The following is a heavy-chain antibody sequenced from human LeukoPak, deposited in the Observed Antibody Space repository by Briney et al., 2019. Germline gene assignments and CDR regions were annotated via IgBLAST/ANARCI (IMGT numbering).Heavy chain of an antibody. Sequence: LPGGSLRLSCVASGFAFSSYAMNWVRQAPGKGLEWVSYVGSNFETIYADSVKGRFTISRDNSKNTLYLQMNSLRAENTAVCYCAKVGLVIKRAVAGIDYWGQGTLVTVSS. V-gene: IGHV3-48*01. CDR3: AKVGLVIKRAVAGIDY. CDR2: VGSNFETI. D-gene: IGHD3-9*01. CDR1: GFAFSSYA. J-gene: IGHJ4*02.